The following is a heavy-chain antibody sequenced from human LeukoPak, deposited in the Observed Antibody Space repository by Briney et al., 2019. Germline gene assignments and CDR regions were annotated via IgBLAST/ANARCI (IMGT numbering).Heavy chain of an antibody. V-gene: IGHV4-59*01. CDR1: GGSISSYY. CDR2: IYYSGST. CDR3: ASLMRYCSSTSCYTSSKNAFDI. Sequence: SETLSLTCTVSGGSISSYYWSWIRQPLGKGLEWIGYIYYSGSTNYNPSLKSRVTLSVDTSKNQFSLKLSSVTAADTAVYYCASLMRYCSSTSCYTSSKNAFDIWGQGTMVTVSS. D-gene: IGHD2-2*02. J-gene: IGHJ3*02.